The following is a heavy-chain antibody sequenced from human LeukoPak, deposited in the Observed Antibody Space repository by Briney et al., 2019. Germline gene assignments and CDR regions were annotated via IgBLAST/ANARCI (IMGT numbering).Heavy chain of an antibody. V-gene: IGHV1-8*01. CDR3: ARGRRYYDSSGYYYGSP. J-gene: IGHJ5*02. D-gene: IGHD3-22*01. Sequence: ASVTVSFKASGYTFTSYDINWVRQATGQGLEWMGWMNPNSGNTGYAQKFQGRVTMTRNTSISTAYMELSSLRSEDTAVYYCARGRRYYDSSGYYYGSPWGQGTLVTVSS. CDR2: MNPNSGNT. CDR1: GYTFTSYD.